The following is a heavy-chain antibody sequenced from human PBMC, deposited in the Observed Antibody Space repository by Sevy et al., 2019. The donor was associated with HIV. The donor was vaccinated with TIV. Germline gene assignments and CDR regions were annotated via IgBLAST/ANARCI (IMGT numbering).Heavy chain of an antibody. CDR1: GFTFSSYG. Sequence: GGSLRLSCAASGFTFSSYGMHWVRQAPGKGLEWVAFIRYDGSNKYYADSVKGRFTISRDNSKNTLYLQMNSLRAEDMAVYYCAKGGTGTTREYFQHWGQGTLVTVSS. CDR2: IRYDGSNK. D-gene: IGHD1-7*01. J-gene: IGHJ1*01. V-gene: IGHV3-30*02. CDR3: AKGGTGTTREYFQH.